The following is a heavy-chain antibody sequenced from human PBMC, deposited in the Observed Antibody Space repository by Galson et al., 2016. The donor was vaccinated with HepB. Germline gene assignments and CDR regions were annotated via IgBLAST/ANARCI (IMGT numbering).Heavy chain of an antibody. CDR2: ISGRGGRT. V-gene: IGHV3-23*01. CDR1: GFTFSSYA. CDR3: AKDSLLPMYYFDY. Sequence: SLRLSCAASGFTFSSYAMSWVRQAPGKGLEWVSAISGRGGRTNYADSVKGRFTISRDNSKNTLYLQMNSLRAEDTAVYYCAKDSLLPMYYFDYWGQGTLATVSS. J-gene: IGHJ4*02.